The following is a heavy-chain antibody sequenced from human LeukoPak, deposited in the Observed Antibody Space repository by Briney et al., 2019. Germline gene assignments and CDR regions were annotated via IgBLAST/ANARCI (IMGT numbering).Heavy chain of an antibody. V-gene: IGHV3-74*01. CDR3: ANYYDSSGYYS. Sequence: GGSLRLSCAASRFTFSSYWMHWVRQAPGKGLVWVSRINSDGSSTNYADSVKGRFTISRDNAKNTLYLQMNSLRAEDTAVYYCANYYDSSGYYSWGQGTLVTVSS. D-gene: IGHD3-22*01. CDR1: RFTFSSYW. CDR2: INSDGSST. J-gene: IGHJ4*02.